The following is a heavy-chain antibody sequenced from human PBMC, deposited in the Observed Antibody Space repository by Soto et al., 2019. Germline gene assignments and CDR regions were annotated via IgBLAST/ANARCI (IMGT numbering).Heavy chain of an antibody. D-gene: IGHD6-13*01. Sequence: QVQLVESGGGVVQPGRSLRLSCAASGFTFSSYGMHGVRQAPGKGLEWVAVISYDGSNKYYADSVKGRFTISRDNSKNTLYLQMNSLRAEDTAVYYCAKSGYSSSWYWFGSALDYWGQGTLVTVSS. J-gene: IGHJ4*02. V-gene: IGHV3-30*18. CDR3: AKSGYSSSWYWFGSALDY. CDR2: ISYDGSNK. CDR1: GFTFSSYG.